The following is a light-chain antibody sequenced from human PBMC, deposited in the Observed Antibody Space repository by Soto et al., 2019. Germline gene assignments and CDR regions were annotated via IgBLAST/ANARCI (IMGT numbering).Light chain of an antibody. CDR2: AAS. V-gene: IGKV1-27*01. Sequence: DIQMTQSQSSLSASVGDRVTITCRASQGISNYLAWYQQKPGKVPKLLIYAASTLQSGVPSRFSGSGSGTDFTLTISRLQPEDVATYYCQKYNSALWTFGQGTKVEIK. CDR1: QGISNY. CDR3: QKYNSALWT. J-gene: IGKJ1*01.